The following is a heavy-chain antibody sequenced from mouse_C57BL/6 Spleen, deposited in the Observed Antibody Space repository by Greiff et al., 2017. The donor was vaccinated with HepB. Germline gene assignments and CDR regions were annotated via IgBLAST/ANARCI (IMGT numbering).Heavy chain of an antibody. V-gene: IGHV8-12*01. CDR2: IYCDDDK. D-gene: IGHD2-1*01. J-gene: IGHJ1*03. Sequence: QVTLKESGPGILQSSQTLSLTCSFSGFSLSTSGMGVSWIRQPSGKGLEWLAHIYCDDDKRYNPSLKSRLTSSKDTSRNQVFLKITSVDTADTATYYCARRVYCWYFDVWGTGTTVTVSS. CDR3: ARRVYCWYFDV. CDR1: GFSLSTSGMG.